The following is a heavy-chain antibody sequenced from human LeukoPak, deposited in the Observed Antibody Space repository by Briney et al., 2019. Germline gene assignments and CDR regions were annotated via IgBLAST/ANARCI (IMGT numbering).Heavy chain of an antibody. CDR2: IRYDGSNK. CDR1: GFTFSSYG. CDR3: AKAIAVADLDAFDI. V-gene: IGHV3-30*02. J-gene: IGHJ3*02. Sequence: PGGSLRLSCAASGFTFSSYGMHWVRQAPGKGLEWVAFIRYDGSNKYYADSVKGRFTIFRDNSKNTLYLQMNSLRAEDTAVYYCAKAIAVADLDAFDIWGQGTMVTVSS. D-gene: IGHD6-19*01.